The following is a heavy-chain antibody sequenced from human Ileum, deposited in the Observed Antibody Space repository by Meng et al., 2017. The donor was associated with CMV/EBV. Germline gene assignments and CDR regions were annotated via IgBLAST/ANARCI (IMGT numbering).Heavy chain of an antibody. CDR1: GFTISGFT. Sequence: GESLKISCAASGFTISGFTMNWVRQAPGKGLEWVSSISASSSYLYYIDSVKGRFTVSRDNPKNSLYLQMNSLRADDTAVYYCARWYCSTTSCLFDYWGQGALVTVSS. D-gene: IGHD2-2*01. J-gene: IGHJ4*02. V-gene: IGHV3-21*01. CDR3: ARWYCSTTSCLFDY. CDR2: ISASSSYL.